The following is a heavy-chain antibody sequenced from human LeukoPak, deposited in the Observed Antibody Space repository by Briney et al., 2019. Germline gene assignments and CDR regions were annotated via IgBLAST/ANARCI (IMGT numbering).Heavy chain of an antibody. CDR3: ATSSGWYYFDY. Sequence: PGGSLRLSCAASGFTFSSYSINWVRQAPGKGLEWVSYITRSSDVIYYADSVKGRFTVSRDNSKNTLYLQMNSLRAEDTAVYYCATSSGWYYFDYWGQGTLVAVSS. CDR2: ITRSSDVI. V-gene: IGHV3-48*01. J-gene: IGHJ4*02. D-gene: IGHD6-19*01. CDR1: GFTFSSYS.